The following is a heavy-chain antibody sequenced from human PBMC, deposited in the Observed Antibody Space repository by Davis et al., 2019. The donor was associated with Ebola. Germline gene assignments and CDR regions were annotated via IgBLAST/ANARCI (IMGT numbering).Heavy chain of an antibody. J-gene: IGHJ4*02. CDR2: IYYSGST. V-gene: IGHV4-30-4*01. D-gene: IGHD3-22*01. CDR3: ARGGGGYDSSGYPYFDY. CDR1: GGSFRGYY. Sequence: SQTLSLTCAVYGGSFRGYYWSWIRQPPGKGLEWIGYIYYSGSTYYNPSLKSRVTISVETAKNQFSLKLSSVTAADTAVYYCARGGGGYDSSGYPYFDYWGQGTLVTVSS.